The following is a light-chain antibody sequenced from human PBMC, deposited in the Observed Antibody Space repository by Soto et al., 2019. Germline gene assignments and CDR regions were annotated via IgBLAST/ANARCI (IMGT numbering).Light chain of an antibody. CDR2: DVS. Sequence: QSALTQPASVSGSPGQSITVSCIGTSSDVGGYNYVSWYQQHPGKAPKLMIHDVSDRPSGVSIRFSGSKSGNTASLTISGLQAEDEAYNYCSSYASSNTQVFGGGTKLTVL. J-gene: IGLJ2*01. CDR3: SSYASSNTQV. V-gene: IGLV2-14*01. CDR1: SSDVGGYNY.